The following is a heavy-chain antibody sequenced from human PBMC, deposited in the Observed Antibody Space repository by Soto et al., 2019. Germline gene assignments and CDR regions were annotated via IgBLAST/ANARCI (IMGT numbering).Heavy chain of an antibody. CDR3: AILAATAHFDY. J-gene: IGHJ4*02. V-gene: IGHV3-21*02. D-gene: IGHD2-15*01. CDR1: GFTFTDYT. CDR2: ISSTSTYI. Sequence: EVQLVESGGGLVKPGGSLRLSCAASGFTFTDYTINWVRQAPGKGLEWVSSISSTSTYIYYADSVKGRFTISRDNAKNSLSLQMNSLRADDTALYYCAILAATAHFDYWGQGTLVTVSS.